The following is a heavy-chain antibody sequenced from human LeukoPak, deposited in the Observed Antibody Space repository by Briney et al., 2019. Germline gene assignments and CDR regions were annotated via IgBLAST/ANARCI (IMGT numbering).Heavy chain of an antibody. Sequence: SETLSLTCGVYGGSFSGYYWSWIRQPPGKGLEWIGEINPRGSTNYNPSLKSRVTLSADTSKNQFSLTLNSVTAADTAVYYCARRRLGYYSDYWGQGTLVTVSS. CDR3: ARRRLGYYSDY. CDR2: INPRGST. D-gene: IGHD5-24*01. V-gene: IGHV4-34*01. J-gene: IGHJ4*02. CDR1: GGSFSGYY.